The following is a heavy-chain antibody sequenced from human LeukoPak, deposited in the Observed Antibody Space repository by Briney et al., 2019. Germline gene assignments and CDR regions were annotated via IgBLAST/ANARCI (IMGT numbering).Heavy chain of an antibody. J-gene: IGHJ4*02. CDR1: GFTFSSYS. CDR2: ISSNGDNT. CDR3: VRGTGY. Sequence: PGGSLRLSCAASGFTFSSYSMNWVRQAPGKGLEYVSAISSNGDNTYYADSVKGRFTISRDNSKNTLYLQMSGLRADDTAVYYCVRGTGYWGQGTLVTVSS. V-gene: IGHV3-64D*06.